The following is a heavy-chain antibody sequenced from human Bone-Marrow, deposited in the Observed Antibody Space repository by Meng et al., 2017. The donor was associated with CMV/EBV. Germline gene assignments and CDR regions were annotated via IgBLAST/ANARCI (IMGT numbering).Heavy chain of an antibody. J-gene: IGHJ6*02. Sequence: SVKVSCKASGGTFSRNAIGWVRQAPGQGLEWMGGIIPIFGTANYAQKFKGRVTITTDESTRTAYMELSSLRSEDTAVYYCARLELRFLERAVHGTTSYYYYGMDVWGQGTTVTVSS. CDR2: IIPIFGTA. CDR1: GGTFSRNA. V-gene: IGHV1-69*05. CDR3: ARLELRFLERAVHGTTSYYYYGMDV. D-gene: IGHD3-3*01.